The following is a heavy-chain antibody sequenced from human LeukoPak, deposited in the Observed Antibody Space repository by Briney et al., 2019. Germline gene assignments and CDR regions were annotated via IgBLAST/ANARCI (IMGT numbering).Heavy chain of an antibody. Sequence: SETLSLTCTVSGASISSSDYWGWIRQTPGKGLEWIGSIYYLGDTYYNASLKSRVTISLDKSKNQFSLRVNSVTAADTAVYYCARGYYGSGKDYWGQGTLVTVSS. CDR1: GASISSSDY. J-gene: IGHJ4*02. CDR2: IYYLGDT. CDR3: ARGYYGSGKDY. D-gene: IGHD3-10*01. V-gene: IGHV4-39*07.